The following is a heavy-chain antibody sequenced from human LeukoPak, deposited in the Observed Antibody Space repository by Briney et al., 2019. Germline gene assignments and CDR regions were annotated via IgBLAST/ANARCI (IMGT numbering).Heavy chain of an antibody. CDR3: ARPEVVTSWFDP. V-gene: IGHV4-39*01. Sequence: SETLSLTCTVSGGSNSSSSYYWGWIRQPPGKGLEWIGSIYYSGSTYYNPSLKSRVTISVDTSKNQFSLKLSSVTAADTAVYYCARPEVVTSWFDPWGQGTLVTVSS. CDR2: IYYSGST. J-gene: IGHJ5*02. CDR1: GGSNSSSSYY. D-gene: IGHD4-23*01.